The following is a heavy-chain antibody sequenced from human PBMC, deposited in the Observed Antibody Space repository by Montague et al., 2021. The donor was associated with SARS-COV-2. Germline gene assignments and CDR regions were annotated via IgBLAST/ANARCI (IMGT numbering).Heavy chain of an antibody. V-gene: IGHV4-39*07. J-gene: IGHJ4*02. Sequence: SETLSLTCNVSGDSLIRSKYQWGWIRQPPGKGLEWIGNIHYSGGTFSNPSLKSRIAISLDMTKNQVSLKMTSVTAADTARYYCVRDSALRRGLRQPPRGYWGQGVLVIVS. CDR3: VRDSALRRGLRQPPRGY. CDR1: GDSLIRSKYQ. CDR2: IHYSGGT.